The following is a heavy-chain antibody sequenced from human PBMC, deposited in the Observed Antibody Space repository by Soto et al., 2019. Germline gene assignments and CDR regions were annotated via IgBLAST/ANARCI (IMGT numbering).Heavy chain of an antibody. Sequence: ESGGGLVQPGGSLRLSCAASGFTFSSYWMSWVRQAPGKGLEWVANIKQDGSEKYYVDSVKGRFTISRDNAKNSLYLQMNSLRAEDTAVYYCARGWSGTTVTKGGLDYWGQGTLVTVSS. D-gene: IGHD4-17*01. J-gene: IGHJ4*02. CDR3: ARGWSGTTVTKGGLDY. V-gene: IGHV3-7*01. CDR1: GFTFSSYW. CDR2: IKQDGSEK.